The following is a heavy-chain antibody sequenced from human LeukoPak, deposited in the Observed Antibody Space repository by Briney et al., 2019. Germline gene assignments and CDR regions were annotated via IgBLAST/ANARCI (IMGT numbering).Heavy chain of an antibody. CDR3: ARGRLLWRH. D-gene: IGHD6-25*01. Sequence: SETLSLTCAVYGGSFSGYYWSWIRQPPGKGLEWIGEINHSGSTNYNPSLKSRVTISVDTSKNQFSLKLSSVTAADTAVYYCARGRLLWRHWGQGTLVTVSS. V-gene: IGHV4-34*01. CDR1: GGSFSGYY. J-gene: IGHJ4*02. CDR2: INHSGST.